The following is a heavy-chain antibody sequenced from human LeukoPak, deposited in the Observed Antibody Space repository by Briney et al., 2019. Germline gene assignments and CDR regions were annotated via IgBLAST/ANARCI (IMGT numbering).Heavy chain of an antibody. CDR3: ARGSYYYYYYMDV. J-gene: IGHJ6*03. CDR2: IGISSNKI. CDR1: GFTLRSYT. Sequence: PGGSLRLSCAASGFTLRSYTMNWVRQAPGKGLEWVSSIGISSNKIYYADSVKGRFTISRDNAKNSLYLQMNSLRAEDTAVYYCARGSYYYYYYMDVWGKGTTVTVSS. V-gene: IGHV3-21*01.